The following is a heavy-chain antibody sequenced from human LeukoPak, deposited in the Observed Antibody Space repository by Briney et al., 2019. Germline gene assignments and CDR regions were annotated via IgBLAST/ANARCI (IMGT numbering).Heavy chain of an antibody. J-gene: IGHJ4*02. Sequence: PGGSLRLSCAASGFTFSDYYMSWIRQAPGKGLEWVSYISSSGSTIYYADSVKGRFTISRDNAKNSLYPQMNSLRAEDTAVYYCARHPLYSYGSFDYWGQGTLVTVSS. V-gene: IGHV3-11*01. CDR1: GFTFSDYY. D-gene: IGHD5-18*01. CDR3: ARHPLYSYGSFDY. CDR2: ISSSGSTI.